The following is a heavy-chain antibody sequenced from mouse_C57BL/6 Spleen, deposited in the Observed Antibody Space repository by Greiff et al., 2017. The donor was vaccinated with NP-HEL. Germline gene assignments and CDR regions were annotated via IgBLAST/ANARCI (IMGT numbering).Heavy chain of an antibody. D-gene: IGHD1-1*01. J-gene: IGHJ1*03. CDR3: ARSDYGSSFCWYFDV. CDR2: INPSSGYT. V-gene: IGHV1-7*01. Sequence: QVQLKQSGAELAKPGASVKLSCKASGYTFTSYWMHWVKQRPGQGLEWIGYINPSSGYTKYNQKFKDKATLTADKSSSTAYMQVSSLTYENSAVYYCARSDYGSSFCWYFDVWGTGTTVTVSS. CDR1: GYTFTSYW.